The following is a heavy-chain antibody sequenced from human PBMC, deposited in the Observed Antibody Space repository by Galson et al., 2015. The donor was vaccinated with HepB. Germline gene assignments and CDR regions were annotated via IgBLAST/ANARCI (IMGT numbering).Heavy chain of an antibody. D-gene: IGHD3-16*01. Sequence: CAISGDSVSSNSAAWNWIRQSPSRGLEWLGRTYYRSKWYNDYAVSVKSRITINPDTSKNQFSLQLNSVTPEDTAMYYCARVVGDMPDSWGQGTLVTVSP. CDR2: TYYRSKWYN. V-gene: IGHV6-1*01. J-gene: IGHJ4*02. CDR3: ARVVGDMPDS. CDR1: GDSVSSNSAA.